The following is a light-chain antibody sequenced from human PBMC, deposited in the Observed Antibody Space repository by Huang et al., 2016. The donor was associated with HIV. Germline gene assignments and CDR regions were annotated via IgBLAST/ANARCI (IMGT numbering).Light chain of an antibody. CDR3: QQSYSTPPA. CDR1: QSISSY. J-gene: IGKJ1*01. V-gene: IGKV1-39*01. Sequence: DIQMTQSPSSLSASVGDKVTITCRASQSISSYLNWYQQKIGKAPKLLIYAASSLQSGVPLRFSGSGSGTDFTLTISSLQPEDFATYYCQQSYSTPPAFGQGTKVEIK. CDR2: AAS.